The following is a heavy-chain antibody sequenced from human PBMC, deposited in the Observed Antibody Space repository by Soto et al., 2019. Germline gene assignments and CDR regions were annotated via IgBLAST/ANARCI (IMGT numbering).Heavy chain of an antibody. CDR1: GRTFSSYA. V-gene: IGHV1-69*13. J-gene: IGHJ5*02. D-gene: IGHD2-15*01. CDR2: IIPIFGTA. Sequence: SVKVSCKASGRTFSSYAISWVRQAPGQGLEWMGGIIPIFGTANYAQKFQSRVTITADESTSRASMERSRLRSEDTAVYYCARVGTTTQKYCSGGSCYSITPKFFDPWGQGTLVTVSS. CDR3: ARVGTTTQKYCSGGSCYSITPKFFDP.